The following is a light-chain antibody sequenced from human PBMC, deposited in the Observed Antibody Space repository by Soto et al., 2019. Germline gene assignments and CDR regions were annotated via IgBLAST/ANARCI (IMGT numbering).Light chain of an antibody. Sequence: QPVLTQSPSASASLGASVKLTCTLSSGHSSYAIAWHQQQPEKGPRYLMKVNSDGSHSKGDGIPDRFSGSSSGAERYLSISSLQSEDEADYYCQTWGTGRPGVFGGGTKLTVL. V-gene: IGLV4-69*01. J-gene: IGLJ3*02. CDR1: SGHSSYA. CDR3: QTWGTGRPGV. CDR2: VNSDGSH.